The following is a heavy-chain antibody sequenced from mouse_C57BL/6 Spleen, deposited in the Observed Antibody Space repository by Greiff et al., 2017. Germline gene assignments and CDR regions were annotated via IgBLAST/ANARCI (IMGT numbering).Heavy chain of an antibody. CDR2: IYPSDSET. Sequence: QVQLQQPGAELVRPGSSVKLSCKASGYTFTSYWMDWVKQRPGQGLEWIGNIYPSDSETHYNQKFKDKATLTVDKSSSTAYMQLSSLTSEDSAVYYCAKGNYYGMMDYWSQGTSVTVSS. D-gene: IGHD1-1*01. CDR1: GYTFTSYW. CDR3: AKGNYYGMMDY. V-gene: IGHV1-61*01. J-gene: IGHJ4*01.